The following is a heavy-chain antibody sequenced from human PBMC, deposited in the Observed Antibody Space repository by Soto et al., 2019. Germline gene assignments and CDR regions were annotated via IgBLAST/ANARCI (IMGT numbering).Heavy chain of an antibody. CDR3: GRGRSGQIVVFY. Sequence: ASVKVSCKASGYTFTGHYIHWVRQAPEQGPEWMGEIGPESGATRYAQRFQGRVTMTRDMSITTVYMELNNLSPDDTAVYYCGRGRSGQIVVFYWGQGTPVTVSA. D-gene: IGHD1-26*01. V-gene: IGHV1-2*02. CDR1: GYTFTGHY. J-gene: IGHJ4*02. CDR2: IGPESGAT.